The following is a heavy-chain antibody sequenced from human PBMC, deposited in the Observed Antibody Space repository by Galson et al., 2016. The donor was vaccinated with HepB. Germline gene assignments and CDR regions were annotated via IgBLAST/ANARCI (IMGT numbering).Heavy chain of an antibody. D-gene: IGHD6-13*01. V-gene: IGHV1-2*04. Sequence: SVKVSCKASGYTFTGYYLHWVRQAPGQGLEWMGWINPNSGGTNYAQKFQGWVTMTRDTSISTAYMDLSRLKSDDTAVYYCAKSQGSSSWVGAFDIWGQGTMVTVSS. CDR2: INPNSGGT. CDR3: AKSQGSSSWVGAFDI. CDR1: GYTFTGYY. J-gene: IGHJ3*02.